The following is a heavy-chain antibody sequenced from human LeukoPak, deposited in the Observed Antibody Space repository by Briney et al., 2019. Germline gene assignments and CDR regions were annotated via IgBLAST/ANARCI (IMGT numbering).Heavy chain of an antibody. J-gene: IGHJ4*02. Sequence: PGGSLRLSCAASGFTFSSYSMNWVRQSPGKGLEWVSYISDSSSTIYYADSVKGRFAISRDNAKNSLYLQMNSLRAEDTALYYCATRYASGPIADYWGQGTLVTVSS. V-gene: IGHV3-48*04. CDR3: ATRYASGPIADY. D-gene: IGHD3-10*01. CDR2: ISDSSSTI. CDR1: GFTFSSYS.